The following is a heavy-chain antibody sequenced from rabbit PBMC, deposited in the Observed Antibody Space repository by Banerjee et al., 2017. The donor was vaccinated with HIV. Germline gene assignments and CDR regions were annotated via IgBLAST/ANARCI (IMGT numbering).Heavy chain of an antibody. D-gene: IGHD4-1*01. V-gene: IGHV1S45*01. J-gene: IGHJ4*01. CDR1: GLDFSSSYW. Sequence: QEQLEESGGDLVKPEGSLTLTCTASGLDFSSSYWICWVRQAPGKGLEWIACIYAGSSGSTYYASWAKGRSTISKTSSTTVTLQMTSLTAADTATYFCARDLAGVIGWNFNLWGQGTLVTVS. CDR3: ARDLAGVIGWNFNL. CDR2: IYAGSSGST.